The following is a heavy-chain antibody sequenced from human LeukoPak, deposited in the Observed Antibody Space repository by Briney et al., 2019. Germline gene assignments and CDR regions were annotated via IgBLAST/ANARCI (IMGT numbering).Heavy chain of an antibody. CDR1: GYTFTSHY. CDR2: ISPSGGST. J-gene: IGHJ5*02. CDR3: ARDRDSDRFDP. D-gene: IGHD2-21*02. V-gene: IGHV1-46*01. Sequence: ASVKVSCKTSGYTFTSHYIHWVRQAPGQGFEWMGIISPSGGSTTYAQKLQGRVTMTTDTSTSTAYMELRSLRSDDTAVYYCARDRDSDRFDPWGQGTLVTVSS.